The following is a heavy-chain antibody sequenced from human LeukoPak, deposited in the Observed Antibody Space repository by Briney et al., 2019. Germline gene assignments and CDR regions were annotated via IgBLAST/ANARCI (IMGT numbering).Heavy chain of an antibody. Sequence: SGGSLRLSCAASGFTFSSYTMNWVRQAPGKGLEWVSYISSSSSYIYYADSVKGRFTISRDNAENSLYLQMNSLRAEDTAVYYCARPSYYYYYGMDVWGQGTTVTVSS. CDR3: ARPSYYYYYGMDV. V-gene: IGHV3-21*01. CDR1: GFTFSSYT. CDR2: ISSSSSYI. J-gene: IGHJ6*02.